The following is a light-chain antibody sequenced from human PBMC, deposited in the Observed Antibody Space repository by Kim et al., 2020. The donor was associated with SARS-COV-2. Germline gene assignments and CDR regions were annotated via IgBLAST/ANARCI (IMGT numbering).Light chain of an antibody. Sequence: QSVVTQPASVSGSPGQSITISCTGTSSDVGSYNLVSWYQQHPGKVPKLIVYEGSKRPSGVSDRLSGSKSGNTASLTISGLQAEDEADYYCCSYARSGTLVFGGGTKLTVL. CDR2: EGS. CDR1: SSDVGSYNL. J-gene: IGLJ3*02. CDR3: CSYARSGTLV. V-gene: IGLV2-23*01.